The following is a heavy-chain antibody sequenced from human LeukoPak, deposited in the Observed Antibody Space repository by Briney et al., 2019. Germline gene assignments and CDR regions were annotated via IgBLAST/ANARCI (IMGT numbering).Heavy chain of an antibody. D-gene: IGHD3-10*01. J-gene: IGHJ3*02. V-gene: IGHV1-69*05. Sequence: SVKVSCKASGGTFSSYTISWVRQAPGQGLEWMGRIIPIFGTANYAQKFQGRVTITTDGSTSTAYMELSSLRSEDTAVYYCASDRLRGVRAFDIWGQGTMVTVSS. CDR2: IIPIFGTA. CDR1: GGTFSSYT. CDR3: ASDRLRGVRAFDI.